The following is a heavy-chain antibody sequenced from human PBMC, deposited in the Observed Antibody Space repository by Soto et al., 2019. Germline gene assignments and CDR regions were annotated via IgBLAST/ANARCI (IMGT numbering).Heavy chain of an antibody. D-gene: IGHD5-18*01. CDR3: ARAPETAMAYFDY. Sequence: QVQLQESGPGLVKPSETLSLTCTVSGGSISSYYWSWIRQPPGKGLEWIGYIYYSGSTNYNPSLKSRVTISVDTSKNQFSLKLSSVTAADTAVYYCARAPETAMAYFDYRGQGTLVTVSS. CDR2: IYYSGST. CDR1: GGSISSYY. J-gene: IGHJ4*02. V-gene: IGHV4-59*01.